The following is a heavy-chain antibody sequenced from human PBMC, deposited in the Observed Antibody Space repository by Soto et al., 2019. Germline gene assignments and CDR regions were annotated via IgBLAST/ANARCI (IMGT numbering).Heavy chain of an antibody. CDR2: IYYSGST. D-gene: IGHD2-2*01. J-gene: IGHJ4*02. CDR1: GGSISSSSYY. Sequence: PSETLSLTCTVSGGSISSSSYYWGWIRQPPGKGLEWIGSIYYSGSTYYNPSLKSRVTISVDTSKNQFSLKLSSVTAADTAVYYCASKFYQLSTAAPFDYWGQGTLVTVSS. V-gene: IGHV4-39*01. CDR3: ASKFYQLSTAAPFDY.